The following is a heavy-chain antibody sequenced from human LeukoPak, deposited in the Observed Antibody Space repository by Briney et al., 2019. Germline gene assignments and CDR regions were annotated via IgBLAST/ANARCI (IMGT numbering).Heavy chain of an antibody. CDR1: GGTFSSYA. CDR2: IIPIFGTA. Sequence: EASVKVSCKASGGTFSSYAISWVRQAPGQGLEWMGGIIPIFGTANYAQKFQGRVTITADESTSTAYMELSSLRSEDTAVYYCARDNRNDGSANYYYYGMDVWGQGTTVTVSS. D-gene: IGHD1-20*01. CDR3: ARDNRNDGSANYYYYGMDV. J-gene: IGHJ6*02. V-gene: IGHV1-69*13.